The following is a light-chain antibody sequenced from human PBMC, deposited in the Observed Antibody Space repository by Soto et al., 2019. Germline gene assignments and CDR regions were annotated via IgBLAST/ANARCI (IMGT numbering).Light chain of an antibody. J-gene: IGLJ1*01. V-gene: IGLV2-14*01. CDR1: SSDVGGYNY. CDR3: SSYTSSSTRV. Sequence: QSVLTQPASVSGSPGQSITISCTGTSSDVGGYNYVSWYQHHPGKAPELMIFEVSNRPSGVSHRFSGSKSGNTASPTISGLQTEDEGDYYCSSYTSSSTRVFGTGTRSPS. CDR2: EVS.